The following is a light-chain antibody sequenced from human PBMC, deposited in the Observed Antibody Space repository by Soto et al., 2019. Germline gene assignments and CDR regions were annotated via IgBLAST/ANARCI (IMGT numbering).Light chain of an antibody. CDR3: QQSGRP. CDR1: QSLTSDY. V-gene: IGKV3-20*01. J-gene: IGKJ1*01. CDR2: GAS. Sequence: EIVLTQSPGTLSLSPGERVTLSCRASQSLTSDYLAWYQQKPGQTPRLLIHGASSRATGIPDRFSGSGSGTDFTLTISRLEPEDSAVYYCQQSGRPFGQGTKVEIK.